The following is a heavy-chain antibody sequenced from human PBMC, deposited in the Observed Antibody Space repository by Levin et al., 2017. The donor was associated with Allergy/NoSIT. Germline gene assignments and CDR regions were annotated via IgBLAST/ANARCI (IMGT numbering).Heavy chain of an antibody. CDR1: GFTFSSQS. CDR3: VLSSWSGFDC. Sequence: GGSLRLSCAASGFTFSSQSMSWVRQLPGKGLEWVSAIDGSSTYIFYAHSVKGRFTISRDNSKNTLFLQMNSLSSDDTALYYCVLSSWSGFDCWGQGTLVTVSS. J-gene: IGHJ4*02. CDR2: IDGSSTYI. D-gene: IGHD6-13*01. V-gene: IGHV3-23*01.